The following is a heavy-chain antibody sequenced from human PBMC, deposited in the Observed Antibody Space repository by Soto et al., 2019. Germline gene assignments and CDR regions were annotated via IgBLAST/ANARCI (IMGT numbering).Heavy chain of an antibody. CDR1: GGSINPYF. V-gene: IGHV4-4*07. Sequence: QVQLQESGPGLVKPSETLSLTCTVSGGSINPYFWSWIRQPAGGGLEWVWRIYTTGRTYYNPSLKSRVTISLDTSRNQFSLRLNSVTAADTAVYYCAREGGYFDSIDSGVYHYYGVDVWGQGTTVTVSS. CDR2: IYTTGRT. CDR3: AREGGYFDSIDSGVYHYYGVDV. J-gene: IGHJ6*02. D-gene: IGHD3-22*01.